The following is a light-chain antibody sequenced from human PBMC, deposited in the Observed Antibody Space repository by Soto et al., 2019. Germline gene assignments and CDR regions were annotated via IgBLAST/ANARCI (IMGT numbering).Light chain of an antibody. CDR1: HNDIGTYDY. J-gene: IGLJ1*01. CDR2: GVT. Sequence: QSALTQPTSVSGSPGQSITISCTGNHNDIGTYDYVSWYQQHPGRAPRLLIYGVTTRPSGISDRFSASKSGLTASLTITGLQPEDEADYYSSSFTSDRIYVFGPGTKLTVL. V-gene: IGLV2-14*03. CDR3: SSFTSDRIYV.